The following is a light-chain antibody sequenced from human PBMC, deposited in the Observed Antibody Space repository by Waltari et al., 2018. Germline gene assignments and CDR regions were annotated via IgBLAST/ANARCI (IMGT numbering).Light chain of an antibody. Sequence: SYELTQPPSVSVSLGQTASITCSGAKLGDKYTSWYQQKPGQSPVLVIYQDNKRPSGSPERFSGSTSGNTATLTISGTQAMDEADYYCQVWDSSIRYVFGTGTKVTVV. V-gene: IGLV3-1*01. CDR3: QVWDSSIRYV. CDR1: KLGDKY. CDR2: QDN. J-gene: IGLJ1*01.